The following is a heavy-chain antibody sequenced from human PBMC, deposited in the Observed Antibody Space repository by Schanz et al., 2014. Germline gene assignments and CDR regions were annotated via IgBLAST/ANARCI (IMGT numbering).Heavy chain of an antibody. J-gene: IGHJ4*02. CDR3: ARDPLTAYCSGGSCYYY. D-gene: IGHD2-15*01. CDR2: IWYDGSKT. CDR1: GFSFDKYG. Sequence: VQVVESGGGLVRPGRSLRLSCAASGFSFDKYGMHWVRQAPGKGLEWVGVIWYDGSKTYYADSVRGRFTISRENSKNTLHLQMNSLRAEDTAVYHCARDPLTAYCSGGSCYYYWGQGTLVTVSS. V-gene: IGHV3-33*01.